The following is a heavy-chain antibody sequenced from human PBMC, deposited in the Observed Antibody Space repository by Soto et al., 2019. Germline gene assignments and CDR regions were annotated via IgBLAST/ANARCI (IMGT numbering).Heavy chain of an antibody. J-gene: IGHJ4*02. CDR1: GGSISSGGYY. V-gene: IGHV4-31*02. D-gene: IGHD5-18*01. Sequence: SETLSLTCTVSGGSISSGGYYWSWIRQHPGKGLEWIGYIYYSGSTYYNPSLKSRVTISVDTSKNQFSLKLSSVTAADTAVYYCARENTGYSYGSYFDYWGQGTLVTVSS. CDR3: ARENTGYSYGSYFDY. CDR2: IYYSGST.